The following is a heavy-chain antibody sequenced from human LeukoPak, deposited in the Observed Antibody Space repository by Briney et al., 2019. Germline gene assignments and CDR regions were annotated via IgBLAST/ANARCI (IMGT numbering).Heavy chain of an antibody. Sequence: ASVKVSCKASGYTFTSYGISWVRQAPGQGLEWMGWISAYNGNTNYAQKLQGRVTMTEDTSTDTAYMELSSLRSEDTAVYYCATDRQVSRNDYGDYLFFAASYWGQGTLVTVSS. CDR2: ISAYNGNT. CDR3: ATDRQVSRNDYGDYLFFAASY. D-gene: IGHD4-17*01. J-gene: IGHJ4*02. V-gene: IGHV1-18*01. CDR1: GYTFTSYG.